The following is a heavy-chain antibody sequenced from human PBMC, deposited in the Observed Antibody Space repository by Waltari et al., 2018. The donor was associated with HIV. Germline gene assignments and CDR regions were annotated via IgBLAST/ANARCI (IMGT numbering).Heavy chain of an antibody. CDR1: RYNFNTYW. Sequence: EVQLVQSGAEVKKPGESRTICCKGLRYNFNTYWIGRVRKRLGNGLEWVGIIYPGDSDTRYSPAFRGQVTISADKSMSTAYLQWSSLQASDTAIYYCARLGYCSSARCPSGYYYSYGMGVWGQGTTVTVSS. D-gene: IGHD2-2*01. V-gene: IGHV5-51*01. J-gene: IGHJ6*02. CDR2: IYPGDSDT. CDR3: ARLGYCSSARCPSGYYYSYGMGV.